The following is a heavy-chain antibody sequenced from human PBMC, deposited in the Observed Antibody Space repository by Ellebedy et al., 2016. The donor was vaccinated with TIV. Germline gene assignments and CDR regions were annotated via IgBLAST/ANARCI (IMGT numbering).Heavy chain of an antibody. Sequence: ASSVKVSCKASGYTFTTYAMHWVRQAHGQGLEWMGRLNTGNGNKKYSQKFQGRVTITRDTSASTAFMELSSLRSEDTAVYFCAREAIAAAKIQPNLEYWGQGTLVTVSS. J-gene: IGHJ4*02. CDR1: GYTFTTYA. V-gene: IGHV1-3*04. D-gene: IGHD6-13*01. CDR3: AREAIAAAKIQPNLEY. CDR2: LNTGNGNK.